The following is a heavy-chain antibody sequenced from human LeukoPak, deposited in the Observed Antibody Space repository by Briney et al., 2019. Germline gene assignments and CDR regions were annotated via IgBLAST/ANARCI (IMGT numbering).Heavy chain of an antibody. J-gene: IGHJ5*02. V-gene: IGHV3-21*01. CDR1: GFTFTSYS. CDR3: ARMYSSGFDL. CDR2: ISSNNNYI. Sequence: PGGSLRLSCAASGFTFTSYSMNWVRRSPGRGLEWVALISSNNNYIYYGDSVTGRFTISRDNAKSSLFLQMNSLRDEDTATYYCARMYSSGFDLWGQGTLVTVAS. D-gene: IGHD1-26*01.